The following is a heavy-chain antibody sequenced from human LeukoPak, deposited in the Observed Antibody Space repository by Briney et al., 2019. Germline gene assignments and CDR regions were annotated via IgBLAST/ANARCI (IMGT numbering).Heavy chain of an antibody. CDR2: ISFHNGNT. V-gene: IGHV1-18*01. D-gene: IGHD1-1*01. CDR1: GGTFSSYA. CDR3: ARDVPGSIGTTARFDP. J-gene: IGHJ5*02. Sequence: ASVKVSCKASGGTFSSYAISWVRQAPGQGLEWMGWISFHNGNTNYAQKFHGRLTMTTDTSTSTAYMELRSLRSDDTGVCYCARDVPGSIGTTARFDPWGQGTLVTVSS.